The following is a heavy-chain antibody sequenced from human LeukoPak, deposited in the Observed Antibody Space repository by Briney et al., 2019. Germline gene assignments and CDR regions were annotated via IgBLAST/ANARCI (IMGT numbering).Heavy chain of an antibody. J-gene: IGHJ4*02. V-gene: IGHV3-48*02. CDR3: AKTGYSSSWYGGNYFDY. Sequence: GGSLRLSCAVSEFTFSSYHMNWVRQAPGKGLEWVSYINTKSDTIYYAGSVKGRFTISRDNAKNSLYLQMNSLTDEDTAVYYCAKTGYSSSWYGGNYFDYWGQGTLVTVSS. D-gene: IGHD6-13*01. CDR1: EFTFSSYH. CDR2: INTKSDTI.